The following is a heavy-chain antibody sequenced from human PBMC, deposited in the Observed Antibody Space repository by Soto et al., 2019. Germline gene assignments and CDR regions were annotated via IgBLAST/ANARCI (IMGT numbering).Heavy chain of an antibody. J-gene: IGHJ4*02. Sequence: QVQLQESGPGLVKPSGTLSLTCAVSGVSISSHDWWTWVRQPPGKGLEWFGESHQSGNTNYNSSLESRVTISVDKSKTQFSLKLTSVTVADTAVYYCGTRDSSRLYWGQGTLVTVSS. CDR1: GVSISSHDW. D-gene: IGHD6-13*01. CDR3: GTRDSSRLY. V-gene: IGHV4-4*02. CDR2: SHQSGNT.